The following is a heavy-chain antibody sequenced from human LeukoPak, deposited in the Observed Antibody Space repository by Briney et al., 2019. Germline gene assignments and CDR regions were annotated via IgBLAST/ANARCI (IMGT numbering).Heavy chain of an antibody. V-gene: IGHV3-7*01. CDR2: IKQDGNEK. CDR3: ARSYSSSYWFDP. J-gene: IGHJ5*02. CDR1: GFTFNNYL. D-gene: IGHD6-6*01. Sequence: GGSLRLSCAASGFTFNNYLMTWVRQAPGKGLEWVANIKQDGNEKFYVDSVRGRFTISRDNAKNSLYLQMNSLRVEDTALYYCARSYSSSYWFDPWGQGTLVTVSS.